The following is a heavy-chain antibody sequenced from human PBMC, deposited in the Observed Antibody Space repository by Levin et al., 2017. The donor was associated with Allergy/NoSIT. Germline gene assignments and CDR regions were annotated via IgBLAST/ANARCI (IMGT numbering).Heavy chain of an antibody. Sequence: GGSLRLSCTASGFTFDDYGMSWVRQAPGKGLEWVSGINWNGGSTGYADSVKGRFTISRDNAKNSLYLQMNSLRAEDTALYYCARVRFSSSLYGMDVWGQGTTVTVSS. V-gene: IGHV3-20*04. CDR1: GFTFDDYG. CDR2: INWNGGST. CDR3: ARVRFSSSLYGMDV. D-gene: IGHD6-13*01. J-gene: IGHJ6*02.